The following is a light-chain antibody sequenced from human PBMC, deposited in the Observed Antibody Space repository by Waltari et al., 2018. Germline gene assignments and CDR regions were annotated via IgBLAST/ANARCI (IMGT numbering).Light chain of an antibody. V-gene: IGLV1-40*01. CDR2: TNR. J-gene: IGLJ2*01. Sequence: QSVLTQPPSVSGAPGQRVTISCTGSSSNIGAGYDVHGYKQLPGTAPKLLIYTNRHRPAGVPDGFSGSKSGTSASRAITGLQAEDDADYYCQSYDNSLSGIFGRGTKLTVL. CDR1: SSNIGAGYD. CDR3: QSYDNSLSGI.